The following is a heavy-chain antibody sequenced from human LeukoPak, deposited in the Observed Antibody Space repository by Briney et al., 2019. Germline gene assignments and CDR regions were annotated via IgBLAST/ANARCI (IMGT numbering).Heavy chain of an antibody. D-gene: IGHD3-10*01. CDR1: GFTFSDAW. J-gene: IGHJ4*02. CDR3: TTGSVRGVIGFDY. CDR2: IKSKTDGGTT. Sequence: PGGSLRLSCAASGFTFSDAWMNWVRQAPGKGLEWVGRIKSKTDGGTTDYAAPVKGRFTISRDDSKNTLYLQMNSLKTDDTAVYYCTTGSVRGVIGFDYWGQGTLVTVSS. V-gene: IGHV3-15*01.